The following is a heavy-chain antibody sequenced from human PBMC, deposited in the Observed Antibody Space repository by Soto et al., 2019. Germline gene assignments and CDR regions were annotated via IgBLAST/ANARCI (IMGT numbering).Heavy chain of an antibody. V-gene: IGHV1-46*01. CDR3: ARGASLALEY. CDR1: VYTFTDYY. CDR2: INPSGGST. Sequence: QVQLVQSGAEVKKTGASVKVSCKASVYTFTDYYMHWVRQAPGQGLEWIGMINPSGGSTTYVQKFQGRVTMPRDTSTSKVYMDLSSLRSEYTAVYYCARGASLALEYWGQGTLVTVSS. J-gene: IGHJ4*02.